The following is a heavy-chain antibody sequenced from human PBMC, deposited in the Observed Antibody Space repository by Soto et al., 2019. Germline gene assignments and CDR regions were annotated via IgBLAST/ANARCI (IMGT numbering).Heavy chain of an antibody. CDR1: AGSISSGGFY. V-gene: IGHV4-31*03. CDR3: ARGIFGVGPEY. D-gene: IGHD3-3*01. Sequence: QVQLQESGPGLVKPSQTLSLICTVSAGSISSGGFYWSWIRQHPGKGLESIGDICYSGSTYYNPGLKSRITISIDTSKSQFSLNRNSVTAADTAMYYCARGIFGVGPEYWGQGTLVTVSS. J-gene: IGHJ4*02. CDR2: ICYSGST.